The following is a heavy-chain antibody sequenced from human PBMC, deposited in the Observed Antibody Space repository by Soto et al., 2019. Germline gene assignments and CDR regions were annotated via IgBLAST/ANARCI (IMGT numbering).Heavy chain of an antibody. CDR3: ARDFGEPRGFDP. Sequence: XGSLSLSFAASGFTVSSYRRNWVRQAPGKGLEWVSSISSSSNYIYYADSVKGRFTTSRDNAKNSLYLQMNSLRAEYTAVYDSARDFGEPRGFDPWGQRSLVIVSA. CDR1: GFTVSSYR. V-gene: IGHV3-21*03. J-gene: IGHJ5*02. CDR2: ISSSSNYI. D-gene: IGHD2-21*01.